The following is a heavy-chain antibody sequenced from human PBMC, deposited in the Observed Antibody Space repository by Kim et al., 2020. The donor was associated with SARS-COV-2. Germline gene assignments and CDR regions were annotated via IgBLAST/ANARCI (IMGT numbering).Heavy chain of an antibody. V-gene: IGHV1-3*04. CDR2: INTDNGNT. Sequence: ASVKVSCKASGYTFTKNAIHWVRRAPGQRLESMGWINTDNGNTKYSQKFQGKVTITRDTSASTAYMGLTSLTSEDTAVYFCARGISGGFDPWGQGTLVTVSS. J-gene: IGHJ5*02. D-gene: IGHD2-15*01. CDR3: ARGISGGFDP. CDR1: GYTFTKNA.